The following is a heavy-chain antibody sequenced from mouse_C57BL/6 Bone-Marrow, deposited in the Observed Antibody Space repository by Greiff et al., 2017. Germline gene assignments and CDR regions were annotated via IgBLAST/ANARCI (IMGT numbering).Heavy chain of an antibody. J-gene: IGHJ4*01. CDR1: GFNIKDDY. Sequence: EVKLEESGAELVRPGASVKLSCTASGFNIKDDYMHWVKQRPEQGLEWIGWIDPENGDTEYASKFQGKATITADTSSNTAYLQLSSLTSEDTAVYYCIDYDGYYAMDYWGQGTSVTVSS. V-gene: IGHV14-4*01. CDR2: IDPENGDT. CDR3: IDYDGYYAMDY. D-gene: IGHD2-4*01.